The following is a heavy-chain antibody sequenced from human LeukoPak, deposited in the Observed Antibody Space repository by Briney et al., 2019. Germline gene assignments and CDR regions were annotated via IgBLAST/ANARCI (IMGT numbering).Heavy chain of an antibody. J-gene: IGHJ4*02. D-gene: IGHD7-27*01. V-gene: IGHV6-1*01. CDR2: TYYRSRWYN. CDR1: GDSVSSNSAA. CDR3: ARGLNWGFDY. Sequence: SQTLSLTCAISGDSVSSNSAAWNWIRQSPSRGLEWLGRTYYRSRWYNDDAVSVRGRITVNPDTYKNQFSQQLNSVTPEDTAVYYCARGLNWGFDYWGQGTLVTVSS.